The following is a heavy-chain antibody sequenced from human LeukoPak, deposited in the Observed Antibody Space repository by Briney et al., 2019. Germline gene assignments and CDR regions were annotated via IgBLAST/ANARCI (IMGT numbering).Heavy chain of an antibody. Sequence: GGSLRLSCAASGFTFSSYSMNWVRQAPGKGLEWVSSISSSSSYIYYADSVKGRFTISRDNAKNSLYLQMNRLRAEDTAVYYCAREGSLAARGDYWGQGTLVTVSS. CDR3: AREGSLAARGDY. CDR2: ISSSSSYI. J-gene: IGHJ4*02. CDR1: GFTFSSYS. D-gene: IGHD6-6*01. V-gene: IGHV3-21*01.